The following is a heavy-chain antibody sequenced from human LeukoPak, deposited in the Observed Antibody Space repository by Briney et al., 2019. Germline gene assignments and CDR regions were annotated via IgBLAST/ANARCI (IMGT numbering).Heavy chain of an antibody. V-gene: IGHV3-30*02. CDR1: GFSFRNFG. D-gene: IGHD3-3*01. J-gene: IGHJ4*02. CDR2: IRYDGSNE. CDR3: ARHLGIFGDFDY. Sequence: GGSLRLSCTTSGFSFRNFGMHWVRQAPDKGLEWLAFIRYDGSNEYSADSVKGRFTISRDNSRNTLFLQMDSLRSEDTAVYYCARHLGIFGDFDYWGQGTLVIVSS.